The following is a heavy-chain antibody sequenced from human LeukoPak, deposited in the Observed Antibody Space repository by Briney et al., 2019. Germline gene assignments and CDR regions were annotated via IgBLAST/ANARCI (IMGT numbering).Heavy chain of an antibody. CDR2: ISGSGGST. CDR3: ATDGAGFDT. V-gene: IGHV3-23*01. CDR1: GFTFSSYA. J-gene: IGHJ5*02. Sequence: GGSLRLSCAASGFTFSSYAMSWVRQAPGKGLEWVSAISGSGGSTYYADSVKGRFTISRDNAKKSLYLEMNNLRAEDTAVYYCATDGAGFDTWGQGALVTVSS.